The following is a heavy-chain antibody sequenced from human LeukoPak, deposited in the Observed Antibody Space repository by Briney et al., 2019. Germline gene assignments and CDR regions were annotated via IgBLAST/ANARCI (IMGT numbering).Heavy chain of an antibody. CDR3: ARVGHYYDSSGYFDY. CDR2: INPSGGST. Sequence: ASVKVSCKASGYTFTSYYMHWVRQAPGQGLEWMGIINPSGGSTSYAQKFQGRVTMTRDTSTSTVYMELSSRRSEDTAVYYCARVGHYYDSSGYFDYWGQGTLVTVSS. J-gene: IGHJ4*02. V-gene: IGHV1-46*01. D-gene: IGHD3-22*01. CDR1: GYTFTSYY.